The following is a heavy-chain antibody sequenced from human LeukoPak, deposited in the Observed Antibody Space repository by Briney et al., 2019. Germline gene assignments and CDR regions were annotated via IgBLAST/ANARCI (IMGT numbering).Heavy chain of an antibody. J-gene: IGHJ6*02. D-gene: IGHD3-10*01. V-gene: IGHV5-51*01. CDR2: IYPGDSDT. Sequence: KGGESLKISCKGSGYSFNAYYIAWVRQMPGKDLEWMGAIYPGDSDTTYSPSLQGQVTISADKSATTAYLQWNSLKASDTAIYYCARLMTLVRGGLKRLPRSCGMDVWGQGTTVTVS. CDR1: GYSFNAYY. CDR3: ARLMTLVRGGLKRLPRSCGMDV.